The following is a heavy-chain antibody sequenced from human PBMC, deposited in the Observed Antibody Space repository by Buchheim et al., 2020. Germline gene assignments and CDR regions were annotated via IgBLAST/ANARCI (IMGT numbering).Heavy chain of an antibody. Sequence: QVQLVESGGGVVQPWTSLRLSCVASGFTFWDSAMHWVRQAPGKGLEWVAMIWYDGNNKYCADSVRGRFTVSRDNSKNMLYLQMNSLRVEDTAVYYCARDPPQSGWSFAAWGQGTL. CDR1: GFTFWDSA. CDR2: IWYDGNNK. D-gene: IGHD6-19*01. V-gene: IGHV3-33*01. J-gene: IGHJ5*02. CDR3: ARDPPQSGWSFAA.